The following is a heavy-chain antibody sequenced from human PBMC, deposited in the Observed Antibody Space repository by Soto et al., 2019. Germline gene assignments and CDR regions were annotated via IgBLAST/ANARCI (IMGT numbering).Heavy chain of an antibody. CDR3: ASEGAYCSGGSCYLYGMDV. D-gene: IGHD2-15*01. J-gene: IGHJ6*02. CDR1: GYTFTSYY. V-gene: IGHV1-46*01. CDR2: INPSGGST. Sequence: ASVKVSCKASGYTFTSYYMHWVRQAPGQGIEWMGIINPSGGSTSYAQKFQGRVTMTRDTSTSTVYMELSSLRSEDTAVYYCASEGAYCSGGSCYLYGMDVWRQGTTVTVS.